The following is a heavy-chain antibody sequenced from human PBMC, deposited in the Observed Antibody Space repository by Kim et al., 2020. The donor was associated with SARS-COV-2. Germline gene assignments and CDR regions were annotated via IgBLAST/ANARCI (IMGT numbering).Heavy chain of an antibody. CDR2: IIPILGIA. V-gene: IGHV1-69*04. Sequence: SVKVSCKASGGTFSSYAISWVRQAPGQGLEWMGRIIPILGIANYAQKFQGRVTITADKSTSTAYMELSSLRSEDTAVYYCASGTYYGSGSPLDYWGQGTLVTVSS. J-gene: IGHJ4*02. D-gene: IGHD3-10*01. CDR3: ASGTYYGSGSPLDY. CDR1: GGTFSSYA.